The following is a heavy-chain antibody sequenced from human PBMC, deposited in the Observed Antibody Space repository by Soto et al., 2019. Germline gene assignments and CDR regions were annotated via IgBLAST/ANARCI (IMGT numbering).Heavy chain of an antibody. CDR3: AKGPPITMIAAVTVNPPDS. J-gene: IGHJ5*01. CDR2: ISGSGGST. Sequence: GGSLRLSCAASGFTFSSYAMSWVRQAPGKGLEWVSAISGSGGSTYYADSVKGRFTISRDNSKNTLYLQMNSLRAEDTAVYYCAKGPPITMIAAVTVNPPDSWRHGTLGTVSS. CDR1: GFTFSSYA. V-gene: IGHV3-23*01. D-gene: IGHD3-22*01.